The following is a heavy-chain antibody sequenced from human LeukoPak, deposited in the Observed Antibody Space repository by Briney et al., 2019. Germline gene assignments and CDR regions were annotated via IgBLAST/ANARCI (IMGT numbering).Heavy chain of an antibody. Sequence: GGSLRLSCAASGFTFSSYGMSWVRQAPGKGLEWVSAITATSSSTHDADSVQGRFTISRDNSKNTLYLQMNSLRPEDTAIYYCAKSTLTLRVDWFDPWGQGTLVTVSS. CDR1: GFTFSSYG. V-gene: IGHV3-23*01. J-gene: IGHJ5*02. D-gene: IGHD3-3*01. CDR3: AKSTLTLRVDWFDP. CDR2: ITATSSST.